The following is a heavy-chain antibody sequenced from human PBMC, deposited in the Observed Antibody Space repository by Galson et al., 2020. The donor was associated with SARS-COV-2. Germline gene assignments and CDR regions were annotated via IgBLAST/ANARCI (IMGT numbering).Heavy chain of an antibody. V-gene: IGHV4-34*01. CDR2: ISHSGGT. D-gene: IGHD4-17*01. J-gene: IGHJ3*02. CDR3: ARLHYGEYAPGAFDI. Sequence: SETLSLTCAVYGGSFSGYYWSWIRQPPGKGPEWNGYISHSGGTYYNPSLKSRVTISGDRSKNQFSLRLSSVTAADTAVYYCARLHYGEYAPGAFDIWGPGTRVTVAS. CDR1: GGSFSGYY.